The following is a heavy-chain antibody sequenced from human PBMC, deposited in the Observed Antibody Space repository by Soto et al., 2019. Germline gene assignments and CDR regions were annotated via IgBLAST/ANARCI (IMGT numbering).Heavy chain of an antibody. CDR1: GFTFSSYA. V-gene: IGHV3-30*04. CDR2: ISYDGSNK. CDR3: AKVAGTTQLHYYYGMDV. Sequence: PGGSLRLSCAASGFTFSSYAMHWVRQAPGKGLEWVAVISYDGSNKYYADSVKGRFTISRDNSKNTLYLQMNSLRAEDTAVYYCAKVAGTTQLHYYYGMDVWGQGTTVTVSS. D-gene: IGHD1-7*01. J-gene: IGHJ6*02.